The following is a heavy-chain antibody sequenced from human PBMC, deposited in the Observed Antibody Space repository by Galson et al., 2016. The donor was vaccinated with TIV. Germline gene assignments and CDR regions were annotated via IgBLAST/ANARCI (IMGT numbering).Heavy chain of an antibody. D-gene: IGHD3-10*01. CDR2: ISYSGST. Sequence: LSLTCAVSGYSISSGYYWGWIRQSPRKGLEWIATISYSGSTYHNPSLESRAILSLDTSNNHFSLSLGSATAADTAVYYCARVATYGSGSYQWNFESWGQGILVSVSS. CDR1: GYSISSGYY. V-gene: IGHV4-38-2*01. CDR3: ARVATYGSGSYQWNFES. J-gene: IGHJ4*02.